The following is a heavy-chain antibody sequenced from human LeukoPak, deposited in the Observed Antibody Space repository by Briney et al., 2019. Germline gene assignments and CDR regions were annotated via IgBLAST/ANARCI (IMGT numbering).Heavy chain of an antibody. CDR3: AKSEVPAASPYYYGMDV. CDR2: ISGSGGST. CDR1: GFTFSSYA. D-gene: IGHD2-2*01. J-gene: IGHJ6*02. Sequence: GSLRLSCAASGFTFSSYAMSWVRQAPGKGLEWVSAISGSGGSTYYADSVKGRFTISRDNSKNTLYLQMNSLRAEDTAVYYCAKSEVPAASPYYYGMDVWGQGTTVTVSS. V-gene: IGHV3-23*01.